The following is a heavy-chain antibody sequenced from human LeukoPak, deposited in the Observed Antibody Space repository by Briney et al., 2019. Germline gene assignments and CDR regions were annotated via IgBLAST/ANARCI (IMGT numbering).Heavy chain of an antibody. D-gene: IGHD1-26*01. V-gene: IGHV3-21*01. CDR1: GFTFSSYS. J-gene: IGHJ4*02. Sequence: GGSLRLSCAASGFTFSSYSMNWVRQAPGKGLEWVSSISSSSSYIYYADSVKGRFTISRDNAKNSLYLQMNSLRAEDTAVYYCARGDPRRRPFDYWGQGTLVTVSS. CDR2: ISSSSSYI. CDR3: ARGDPRRRPFDY.